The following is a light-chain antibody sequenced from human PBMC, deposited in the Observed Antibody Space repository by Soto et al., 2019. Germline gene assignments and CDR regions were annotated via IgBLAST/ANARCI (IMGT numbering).Light chain of an antibody. V-gene: IGKV1-5*03. CDR1: QSISSW. CDR3: QQYNSYSHT. J-gene: IGKJ2*01. Sequence: MTQSPSTLSASVGDRVTITCRASQSISSWLAWYQQKPGKAPKLLIYRASALESGVPSRFSGSGSGTEFTLTNSSLQPDDFATYYCQQYNSYSHTFGQGTKVDIK. CDR2: RAS.